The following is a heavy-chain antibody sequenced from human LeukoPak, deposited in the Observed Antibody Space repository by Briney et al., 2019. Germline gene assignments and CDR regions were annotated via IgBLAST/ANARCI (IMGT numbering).Heavy chain of an antibody. V-gene: IGHV1-46*01. CDR1: GYTYTRYY. J-gene: IGHJ4*02. D-gene: IGHD5-12*01. Sequence: ASVKVSCKASGYTYTRYYMHWVRQAPGQGLEWMGIIIPSTGSTSYAQKFQGRVTMIRDTSTSTVYMELSSLRSEDTAVYYCATYSGYDPFDYWGQGTLVTVSS. CDR2: IIPSTGST. CDR3: ATYSGYDPFDY.